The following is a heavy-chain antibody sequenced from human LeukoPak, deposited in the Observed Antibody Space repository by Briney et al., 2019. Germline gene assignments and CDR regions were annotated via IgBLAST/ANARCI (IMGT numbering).Heavy chain of an antibody. CDR3: ARSERDATVTTDY. D-gene: IGHD4-17*01. CDR1: GGTFSSYA. CDR2: IIPIFGTA. V-gene: IGHV1-69*01. Sequence: SVKVSCKATGGTFSSYAISWVRQAPGQGLEWMGGIIPIFGTANYAQKFQGRVTITADESTSTAYMELSSLRSEDTAVYYCARSERDATVTTDYWGQGTLVTVSS. J-gene: IGHJ4*02.